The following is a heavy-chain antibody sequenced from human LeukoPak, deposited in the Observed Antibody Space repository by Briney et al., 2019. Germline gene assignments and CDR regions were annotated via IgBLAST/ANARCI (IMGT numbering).Heavy chain of an antibody. J-gene: IGHJ4*02. D-gene: IGHD6-13*01. CDR2: IYYGGST. Sequence: SETLSLTCTVSGGSISSGDYYWSWIRQPPGKGLEWIGYIYYGGSTYYNPSLKSRVTISVDKSKNQFSLKLSSVTAADTAVYYCARDQGRIAAAGTSGGNFDYWGQGTLVTVSS. CDR1: GGSISSGDYY. V-gene: IGHV4-30-4*08. CDR3: ARDQGRIAAAGTSGGNFDY.